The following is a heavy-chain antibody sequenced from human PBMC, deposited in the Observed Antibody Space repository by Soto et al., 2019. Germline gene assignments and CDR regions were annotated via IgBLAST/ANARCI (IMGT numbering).Heavy chain of an antibody. CDR1: GFTFSSYA. V-gene: IGHV3-30-3*01. CDR2: ISYDGSNK. Sequence: QVQLVESGGGVVQPGRSLRLSCAASGFTFSSYAMHWVRQAPGKGLEWVAVISYDGSNKYYADSVKGRFTISRDNSKNTLYLQMNCLRAEDTAVYYCARDRVGGTFDYSGQGTLVTVSS. CDR3: ARDRVGGTFDY. J-gene: IGHJ4*02. D-gene: IGHD1-1*01.